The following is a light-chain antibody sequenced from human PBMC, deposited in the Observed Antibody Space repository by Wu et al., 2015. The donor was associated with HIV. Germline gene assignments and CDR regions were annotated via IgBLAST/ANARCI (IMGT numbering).Light chain of an antibody. CDR3: QQRSDWPLT. CDR2: DAS. V-gene: IGKV3-11*01. J-gene: IGKJ4*01. CDR1: QSINNN. Sequence: DIVMTQSPATLSVSPGERATLFCRASQSINNNLAWYQQKPGQGPRLLIYDASNRANGVPARFSGSGSKTEFTLTITSLEPEDFAVYYCQQRSDWPLTFGGGTKVEIK.